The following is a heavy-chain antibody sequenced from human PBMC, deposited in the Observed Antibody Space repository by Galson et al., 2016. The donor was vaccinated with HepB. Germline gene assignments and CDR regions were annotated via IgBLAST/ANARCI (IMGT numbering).Heavy chain of an antibody. J-gene: IGHJ4*02. CDR2: IYWDDDN. V-gene: IGHV2-5*02. CDR1: GFSLNTNGVG. Sequence: PALVKPTQTLTLTCTVSGFSLNTNGVGVGWIRQPPGQALEWLALIYWDDDNRYSPSLEPRLIITKDTTKNQVVLTMTNLDPVYTSTYFCPQFPFDYWGKGTLVTLSS. CDR3: PQFPFDY.